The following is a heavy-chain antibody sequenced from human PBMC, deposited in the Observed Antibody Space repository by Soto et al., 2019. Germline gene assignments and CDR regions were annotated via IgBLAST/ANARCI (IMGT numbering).Heavy chain of an antibody. CDR2: ISNSGST. CDR1: GGSISSFH. Sequence: SETLSLTCTVSGGSISSFHWSWIRQPPGKGLKWIGFISNSGSTNYNPSLKSRVTISLDTSKNQFSLKLSSVSAADTAVYYCARGVVGASTGFQHWGQGTLVTVSS. J-gene: IGHJ1*01. CDR3: ARGVVGASTGFQH. V-gene: IGHV4-59*01. D-gene: IGHD1-26*01.